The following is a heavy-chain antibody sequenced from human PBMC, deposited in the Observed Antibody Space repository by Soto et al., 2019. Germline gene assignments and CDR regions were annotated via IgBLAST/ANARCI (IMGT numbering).Heavy chain of an antibody. D-gene: IGHD3-22*01. J-gene: IGHJ5*02. CDR1: GGSISSSNW. Sequence: PSETLSLTCAVSGGSISSSNWWSWVRQPPGKGLEWIGEIYHSGSTNYNPSLKSRVTISVDKSKNQFSLKLSSVTAADTAVYYCARFPDSSGYYANWFDPWGQGTLVTVSS. V-gene: IGHV4-4*02. CDR3: ARFPDSSGYYANWFDP. CDR2: IYHSGST.